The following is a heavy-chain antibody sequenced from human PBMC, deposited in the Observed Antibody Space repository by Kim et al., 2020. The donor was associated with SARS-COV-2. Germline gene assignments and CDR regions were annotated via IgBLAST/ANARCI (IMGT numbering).Heavy chain of an antibody. Sequence: ADSVKGRFTISRDNAKNSLYLQMNSLRAEDTAVYYCARVKTDYGSGNFDYWGQGTLVTVSS. J-gene: IGHJ4*02. V-gene: IGHV3-21*01. D-gene: IGHD3-10*01. CDR3: ARVKTDYGSGNFDY.